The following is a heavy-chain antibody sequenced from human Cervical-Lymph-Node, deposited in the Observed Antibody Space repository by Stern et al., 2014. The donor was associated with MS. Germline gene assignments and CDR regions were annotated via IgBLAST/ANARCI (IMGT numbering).Heavy chain of an antibody. Sequence: VQLVESGPGLVKPSQTLSLTCTVSGGSVSTYNYYWTWIRQPAGKGLEXIGRIYASGNTNYNPSLKGRVTLSLDTSRNQFSLKLPSVTAADTAVYYCATSGGRRGDFRDYWGQGTLVTVSS. CDR1: GGSVSTYNYY. D-gene: IGHD4-17*01. V-gene: IGHV4-61*02. CDR2: IYASGNT. CDR3: ATSGGRRGDFRDY. J-gene: IGHJ4*02.